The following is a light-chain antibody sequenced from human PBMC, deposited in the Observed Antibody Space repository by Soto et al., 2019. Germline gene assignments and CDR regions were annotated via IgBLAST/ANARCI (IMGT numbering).Light chain of an antibody. J-gene: IGKJ2*01. Sequence: EIVMTQSPATLSVSPGERATLSCRASQSVGKDLAWYQQKPGQTPRLLTYGASTRATGIPARFSGSGSGTEFTLTISSLQSEDFAVYYCQQYTNWPYTFGQGTKLEIK. CDR2: GAS. CDR1: QSVGKD. CDR3: QQYTNWPYT. V-gene: IGKV3-15*01.